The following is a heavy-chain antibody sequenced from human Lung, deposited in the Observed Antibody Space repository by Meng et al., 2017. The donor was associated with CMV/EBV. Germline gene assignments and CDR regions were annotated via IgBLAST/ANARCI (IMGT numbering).Heavy chain of an antibody. CDR3: ARANTAMGPFDS. J-gene: IGHJ4*02. D-gene: IGHD5-18*01. CDR2: IYHSGTT. V-gene: IGHV4-38-2*02. Sequence: GSLRLXCTVSGYFITTGFHWGWIRQPPGKGLEWIGSIYHSGTTYYNPSLGSRLTMSVDTSKNHFSLKLSSVTAADTAVYYCARANTAMGPFDSWGQGTLVTVS. CDR1: GYFITTGFH.